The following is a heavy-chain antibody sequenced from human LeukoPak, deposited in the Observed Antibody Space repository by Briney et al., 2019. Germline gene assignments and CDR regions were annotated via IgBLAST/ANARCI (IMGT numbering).Heavy chain of an antibody. CDR3: ARVAYDSSGYYPDAFDI. D-gene: IGHD3-22*01. CDR1: GFTVSSNY. V-gene: IGHV3-53*01. CDR2: IYSGGST. Sequence: GGSLRLSCAASGFTVSSNYMSWVRQAPGKGLGWLSVIYSGGSTDHADSVKGRFTISRDNSKNTLYLQMNSLRAEETAVYYCARVAYDSSGYYPDAFDIWGQGTMVTVSS. J-gene: IGHJ3*02.